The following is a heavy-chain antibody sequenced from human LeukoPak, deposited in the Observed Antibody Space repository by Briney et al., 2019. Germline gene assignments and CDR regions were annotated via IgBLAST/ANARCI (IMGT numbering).Heavy chain of an antibody. CDR3: ARTRVSYFDL. V-gene: IGHV4-30-4*08. Sequence: SETLSLTCTVSGGSISSGDYYWSWIRQPPGKGLEWIEYIYYSGSTYYNPSLKSRVTISVDTSKNQFSLKLSSVTAADTAVYYCARTRVSYFDLWGRGTLVTVSS. CDR2: IYYSGST. J-gene: IGHJ2*01. D-gene: IGHD6-6*01. CDR1: GGSISSGDYY.